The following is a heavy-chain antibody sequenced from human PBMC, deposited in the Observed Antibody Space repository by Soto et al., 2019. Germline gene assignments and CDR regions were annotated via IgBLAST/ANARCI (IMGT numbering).Heavy chain of an antibody. CDR1: GHSFTSYW. Sequence: PGESLKISCKGSGHSFTSYWISWVRQMPGKGLEWMGRIDPSDSYTNYSPSFQGHVTISADKSISTAYLQWSSLKASDTAMYYCASAYYYDSSGYSAFDIWGPGTMVTVSS. CDR3: ASAYYYDSSGYSAFDI. J-gene: IGHJ3*02. D-gene: IGHD3-22*01. CDR2: IDPSDSYT. V-gene: IGHV5-10-1*01.